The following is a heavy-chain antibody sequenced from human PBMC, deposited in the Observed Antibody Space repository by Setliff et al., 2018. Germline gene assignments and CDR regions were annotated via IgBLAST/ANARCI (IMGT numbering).Heavy chain of an antibody. D-gene: IGHD3-3*01. CDR3: ARGPNFWSGYYSLRLRWFDP. V-gene: IGHV4-38-2*01. Sequence: PSETLSLTCAVSGYSISSGYYWGWIRQPPGKGLEWIGSIYHSGSTYYNPSLKSRVTISVDTSKNQFSLKLSSVTAADTAVYYCARGPNFWSGYYSLRLRWFDPWGQGTLVTV. CDR1: GYSISSGYY. J-gene: IGHJ5*02. CDR2: IYHSGST.